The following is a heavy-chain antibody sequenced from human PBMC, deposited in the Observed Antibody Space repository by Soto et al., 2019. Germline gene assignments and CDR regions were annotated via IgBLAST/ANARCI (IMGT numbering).Heavy chain of an antibody. CDR3: ARESVAEPGLTFDN. D-gene: IGHD2-8*02. CDR2: ISSSSSYI. V-gene: IGHV3-21*01. Sequence: KPGGSLRLSCAASGFTFSSYSMNWVRQAPGKGLEWVSSISSSSSYIYYADSVKGRFTISRDNAKNSLYLQMNSLRAEDTAVYYWARESVAEPGLTFDNRGQGTLVTVSS. J-gene: IGHJ4*01. CDR1: GFTFSSYS.